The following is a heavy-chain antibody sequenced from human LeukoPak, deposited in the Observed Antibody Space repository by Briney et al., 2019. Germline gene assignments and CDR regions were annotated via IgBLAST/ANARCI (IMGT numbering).Heavy chain of an antibody. D-gene: IGHD2-15*01. CDR3: ARTYGSGSLDY. V-gene: IGHV3-73*01. CDR2: IRSKTNNYAT. Sequence: GGSLRLSCAASGFTFSGSAMHWVRRASGKGLEWVGRIRSKTNNYATSYAASVKGRFTISRDDSKNTAYLQMNSLKTEDTAVYYCARTYGSGSLDYGGQGTLVTVSS. CDR1: GFTFSGSA. J-gene: IGHJ4*02.